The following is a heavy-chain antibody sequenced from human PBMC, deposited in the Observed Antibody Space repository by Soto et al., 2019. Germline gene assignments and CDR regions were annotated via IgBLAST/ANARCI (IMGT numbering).Heavy chain of an antibody. J-gene: IGHJ4*02. V-gene: IGHV4-39*01. D-gene: IGHD3-10*01. CDR1: GGSISSSSYY. Sequence: SETLSLTCTVSGGSISSSSYYWGWIRQPPGKGLEWIGSIYYSGSTYYNPSLKSRVTISVDTSKNQFSLKLSSVTAADTAVYYCARIGGSITMVRGAIGYWGQGTLVTVSS. CDR2: IYYSGST. CDR3: ARIGGSITMVRGAIGY.